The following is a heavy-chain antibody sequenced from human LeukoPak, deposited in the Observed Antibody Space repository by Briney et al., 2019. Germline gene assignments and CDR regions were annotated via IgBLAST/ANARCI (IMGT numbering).Heavy chain of an antibody. CDR1: GFTFDDYA. CDR3: AKDMAAYYYSSGNTDY. J-gene: IGHJ4*02. V-gene: IGHV3-43D*03. Sequence: GGSLRLSCAASGFTFDDYAMHWVRQAPGKGLEGVSFISWDGGSTYYADSVKGRFTISRDNSKNSLYLQMNSLRAEDTALYYCAKDMAAYYYSSGNTDYWGQGTLVTVSS. CDR2: ISWDGGST. D-gene: IGHD3-10*01.